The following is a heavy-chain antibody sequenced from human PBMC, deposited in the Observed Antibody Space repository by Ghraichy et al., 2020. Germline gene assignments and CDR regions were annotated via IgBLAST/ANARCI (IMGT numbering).Heavy chain of an antibody. CDR1: GGSFSGYY. D-gene: IGHD3-10*01. Sequence: SETLSLTCAVYGGSFSGYYWSWIRQPPGKGLEWIGEINHSGSTNYNPSLKSRVTISVDTSKNQFSLKLSSVTAADTAVYYCARGDRSVARGGIVAKYGMDVWGQGTTVTVSS. CDR3: ARGDRSVARGGIVAKYGMDV. J-gene: IGHJ6*02. V-gene: IGHV4-34*01. CDR2: INHSGST.